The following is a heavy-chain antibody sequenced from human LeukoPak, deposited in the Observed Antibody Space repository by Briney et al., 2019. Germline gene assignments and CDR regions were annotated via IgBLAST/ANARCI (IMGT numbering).Heavy chain of an antibody. CDR1: GFTFSSYA. CDR2: ISYDGSNR. J-gene: IGHJ4*02. D-gene: IGHD1-1*01. V-gene: IGHV3-30*18. Sequence: QSGGSLRLSCAASGFTFSSYAMHWVRQAPGKGLEWVALISYDGSNRYYADSVKGRFTISRDNSKNTLYLQMNSLRGEDTAVYYCAKVGDNWDFDYWGQGALVTVSS. CDR3: AKVGDNWDFDY.